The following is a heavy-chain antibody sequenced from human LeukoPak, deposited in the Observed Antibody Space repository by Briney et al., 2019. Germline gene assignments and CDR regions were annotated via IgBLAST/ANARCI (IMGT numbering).Heavy chain of an antibody. D-gene: IGHD2-8*01. CDR1: GGSISSHY. J-gene: IGHJ4*02. CDR3: ARDYCTNGVCYLYY. CDR2: IYYSGST. V-gene: IGHV4-59*11. Sequence: SETLSLTCTVSGGSISSHYWSWNRQPPGKVLGWIGYIYYSGSTNYNPSLKSRVTISVDTSTNQFSLKLSRVIPADTAVYYCARDYCTNGVCYLYYWGQGTLVTVSS.